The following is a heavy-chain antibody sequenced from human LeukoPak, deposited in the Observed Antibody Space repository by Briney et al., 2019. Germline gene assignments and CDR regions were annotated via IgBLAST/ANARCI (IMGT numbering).Heavy chain of an antibody. CDR3: ARQPGNCGGDCYPPRGAFDI. CDR2: IYPGDSDT. V-gene: IGHV5-51*01. J-gene: IGHJ3*02. CDR1: GYSFTSYW. D-gene: IGHD2-21*02. Sequence: GESLKISCKGSGYSFTSYWIGWVRQMPGKGLEWMGIIYPGDSDTRYSPSFQGQVTISADKSISTAYLQWSSLKASDTAMYYCARQPGNCGGDCYPPRGAFDIWGQGTMVTVSS.